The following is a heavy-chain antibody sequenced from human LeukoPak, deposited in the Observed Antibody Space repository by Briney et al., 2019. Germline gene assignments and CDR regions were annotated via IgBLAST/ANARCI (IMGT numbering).Heavy chain of an antibody. J-gene: IGHJ6*02. Sequence: GGSLRLSCATSGFAVSSNYMSWVRQAPGKGLEWVSVIYSGGSTYYADSVKGRFTISRDNSKNTLYLQMNSLRAEDTAVYYCARVPPVNYYYGMDVWGQGTTVTVSS. CDR3: ARVPPVNYYYGMDV. V-gene: IGHV3-53*01. CDR2: IYSGGST. CDR1: GFAVSSNY.